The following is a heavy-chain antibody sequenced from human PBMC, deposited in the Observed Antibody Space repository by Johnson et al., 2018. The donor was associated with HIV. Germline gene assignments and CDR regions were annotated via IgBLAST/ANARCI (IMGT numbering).Heavy chain of an antibody. CDR3: ARDKNNRMAAAALAAFDI. V-gene: IGHV3-30*04. J-gene: IGHJ3*02. CDR2: ISYDGSNK. Sequence: QVQLVESGGGVVQPGRSLRLSCAASGFTFSSYAMHWVRQAPGKGLEWVAVISYDGSNKYYADSVKGRFTISRDNSKNTLYLQMNSLRAEDTAVYYCARDKNNRMAAAALAAFDIWGQGTMVTVSS. D-gene: IGHD6-13*01. CDR1: GFTFSSYA.